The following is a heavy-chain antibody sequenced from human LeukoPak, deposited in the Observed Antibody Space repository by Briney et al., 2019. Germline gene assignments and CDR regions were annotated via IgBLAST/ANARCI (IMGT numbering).Heavy chain of an antibody. CDR1: GFTFRSYA. CDR3: ARGDTPAGYFYYGMDV. CDR2: ISYDGSNK. D-gene: IGHD2-2*01. Sequence: GGSLRLPCAASGFTFRSYAMHWVRQAPGKGLEWVAVISYDGSNKYYADSVKGRFTISRDNSKNTLYLQMNSLRADDTAVYYCARGDTPAGYFYYGMDVWGQGTTVTVSS. J-gene: IGHJ6*02. V-gene: IGHV3-30-3*01.